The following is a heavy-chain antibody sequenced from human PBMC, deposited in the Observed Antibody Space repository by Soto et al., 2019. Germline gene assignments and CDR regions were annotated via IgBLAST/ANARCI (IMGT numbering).Heavy chain of an antibody. V-gene: IGHV4-59*01. CDR3: ARCWPKDDY. CDR1: GCAISSYY. Sequence: SETLSLTCTVSGCAISSYYWSWIRQPPGKGLEWIGYIYYSGSTNYNTSLKSRVTISVDTSKNQFSLKLRSVTDADTAVYYCARCWPKDDYWDQGKLVTVSS. CDR2: IYYSGST. J-gene: IGHJ4*02.